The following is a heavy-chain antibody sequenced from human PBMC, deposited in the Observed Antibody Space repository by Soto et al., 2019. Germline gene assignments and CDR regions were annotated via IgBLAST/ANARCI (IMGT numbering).Heavy chain of an antibody. CDR1: GFTFSSYC. Sequence: VGSLRLSCAASGFTFSSYCMSWVRQAPGKGLEWVANIKQDGSEKYYVDSVKGRFTISRDNAKNSLYLQMNSLRAEDTAVYYCARDPSIVLVPAATYYYYYYGMDVWGQGTTVTVSS. J-gene: IGHJ6*02. CDR3: ARDPSIVLVPAATYYYYYYGMDV. V-gene: IGHV3-7*01. CDR2: IKQDGSEK. D-gene: IGHD2-2*01.